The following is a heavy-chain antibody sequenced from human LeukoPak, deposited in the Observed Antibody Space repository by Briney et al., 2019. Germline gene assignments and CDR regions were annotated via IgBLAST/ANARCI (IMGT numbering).Heavy chain of an antibody. J-gene: IGHJ4*02. CDR2: INPNSGGT. Sequence: ASVKVSCNASGYTFTGYYMHRVRQAPGQGLEWMGWINPNSGGTNYAQKFQGRVTMTRDTSISTAYMELSRLRSDDTAVYYCARASGGTEYFDYWGQGTLVTVSS. D-gene: IGHD4-23*01. V-gene: IGHV1-2*02. CDR1: GYTFTGYY. CDR3: ARASGGTEYFDY.